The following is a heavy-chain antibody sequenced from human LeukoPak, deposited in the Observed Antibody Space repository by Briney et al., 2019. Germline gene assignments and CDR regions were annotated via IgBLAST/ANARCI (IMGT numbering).Heavy chain of an antibody. Sequence: GGSLRLSCAASGFTFSDYYMSWIRQAPGKGLEWVSYISSSGSTIYYADSVKGRFTISRDNAKNSLYLQMNGLRAEDTAVYYCARDPSSGDYGPYYFDYWGQGTLVTVSS. D-gene: IGHD4-17*01. J-gene: IGHJ4*02. CDR3: ARDPSSGDYGPYYFDY. CDR1: GFTFSDYY. CDR2: ISSSGSTI. V-gene: IGHV3-11*04.